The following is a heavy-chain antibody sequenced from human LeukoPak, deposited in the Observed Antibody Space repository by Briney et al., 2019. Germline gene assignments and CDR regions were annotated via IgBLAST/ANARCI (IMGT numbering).Heavy chain of an antibody. V-gene: IGHV3-23*01. CDR3: AKANWDGGYPTPFDY. CDR2: ISGSGGST. D-gene: IGHD4-17*01. J-gene: IGHJ4*02. Sequence: GGSLRLSCAASGFTFSSYAMSWVRQAPGKGLEWVSAISGSGGSTYYADSVKGRFTISRDNSKNTLYLQMNSLRAEDTAVYYCAKANWDGGYPTPFDYWGQGTLVTVSS. CDR1: GFTFSSYA.